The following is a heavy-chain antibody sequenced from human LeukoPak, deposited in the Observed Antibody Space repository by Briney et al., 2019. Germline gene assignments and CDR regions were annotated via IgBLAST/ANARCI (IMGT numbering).Heavy chain of an antibody. CDR2: IYYSGST. D-gene: IGHD3-10*01. J-gene: IGHJ4*02. Sequence: SETLSPTCTVSGGSISSYYWSWIRQPPGKGLEWIGYIYYSGSTNYNPSLKSRVTISVDTSKNQFSLKLSSVTAADTAVYYCARDAYGSGSYYPYYWGQGTLVTVSS. CDR1: GGSISSYY. CDR3: ARDAYGSGSYYPYY. V-gene: IGHV4-59*01.